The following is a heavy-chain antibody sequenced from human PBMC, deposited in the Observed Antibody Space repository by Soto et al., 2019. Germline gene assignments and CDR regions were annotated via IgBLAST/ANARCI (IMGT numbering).Heavy chain of an antibody. CDR2: INAGNGNT. CDR1: GYTFTSYA. J-gene: IGHJ5*02. V-gene: IGHV1-3*01. D-gene: IGHD3-22*01. Sequence: ASVKVSCKASGYTFTSYAMHWVRQAPGQRLEWMGWINAGNGNTKYSQKFQGRVTITRDTSASTAYMELSSLRSEDTAVYYCARPYDSSPREGANWFDPWGQGTLVTVSS. CDR3: ARPYDSSPREGANWFDP.